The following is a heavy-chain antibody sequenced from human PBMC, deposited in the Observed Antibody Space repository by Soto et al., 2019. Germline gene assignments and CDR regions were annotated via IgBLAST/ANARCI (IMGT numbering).Heavy chain of an antibody. V-gene: IGHV1-46*01. CDR3: ASAGSGWYYDY. CDR1: GYTFTSYY. Sequence: QVQLVQSGAEVKKPGASVKVSCKASGYTFTSYYMHWVRQAPGQGLEWMGIINPRGGSTSYAQKFQGRVTMTRDTSTSTVYMELSSLRSEDTAVYYCASAGSGWYYDYWGQGTLVTVSS. J-gene: IGHJ4*02. CDR2: INPRGGST. D-gene: IGHD6-19*01.